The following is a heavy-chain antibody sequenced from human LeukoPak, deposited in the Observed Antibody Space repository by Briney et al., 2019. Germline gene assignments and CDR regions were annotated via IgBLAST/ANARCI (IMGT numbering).Heavy chain of an antibody. D-gene: IGHD6-19*01. V-gene: IGHV3-48*03. Sequence: GGSLRLSCAASGFTFSSYEMNWVRQAPGKGLVWVSYISSSGSTIYYADSVKGRFTISRDNAKNSLYLQMNSLRAEDTAVYYCARAAYSSGWYQSLLDWGQGTLVTVSS. CDR2: ISSSGSTI. CDR3: ARAAYSSGWYQSLLD. CDR1: GFTFSSYE. J-gene: IGHJ4*02.